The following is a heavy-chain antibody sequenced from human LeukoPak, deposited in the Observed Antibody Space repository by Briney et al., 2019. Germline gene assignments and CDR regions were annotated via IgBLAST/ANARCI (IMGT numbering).Heavy chain of an antibody. CDR2: IYYSGST. Sequence: SETLSLTCTVSGGSISSSSYYWGWIRRPPGKGLEWIGSIYYSGSTYYNPSLKSRVTISVDTSKNQFSLKLSSVTAADTAVYYCARRWLGYCSGGSCRVDYWGQGTLVTVSS. V-gene: IGHV4-39*01. J-gene: IGHJ4*02. CDR1: GGSISSSSYY. CDR3: ARRWLGYCSGGSCRVDY. D-gene: IGHD2-15*01.